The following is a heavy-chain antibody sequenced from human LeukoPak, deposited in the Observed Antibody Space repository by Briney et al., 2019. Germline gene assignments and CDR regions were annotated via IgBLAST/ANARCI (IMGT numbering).Heavy chain of an antibody. CDR1: GFTFSNAW. CDR3: ARSASVMITFAPADY. J-gene: IGHJ4*02. Sequence: GGSLRLSCAASGFTFSNAWMNWVRQAPGKGLEWVGRIKRETDGGTKDYPAPVKGRFTISRDDSKNTLYLQMNSLRAEDTAVYYCARSASVMITFAPADYWGQGTLVTVSS. CDR2: IKRETDGGTK. V-gene: IGHV3-15*07. D-gene: IGHD3-16*01.